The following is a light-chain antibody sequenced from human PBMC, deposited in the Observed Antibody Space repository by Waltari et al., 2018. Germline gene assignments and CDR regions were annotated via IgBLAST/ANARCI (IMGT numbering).Light chain of an antibody. V-gene: IGKV3-20*01. CDR1: QSFSRGY. CDR2: GTC. J-gene: IGKJ5*01. CDR3: QQYGNSPQT. Sequence: EIVLTQSPGTLSLSPGERATLSCRASQSFSRGYLAWYQQKPGQAPRLLMYGTCSRATGIPDRFSGSGSGTDFTLSISGLEPEDFAVYYCQQYGNSPQTFGQGTRLEIK.